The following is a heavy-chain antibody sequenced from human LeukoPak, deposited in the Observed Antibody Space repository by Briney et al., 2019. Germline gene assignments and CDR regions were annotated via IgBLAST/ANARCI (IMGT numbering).Heavy chain of an antibody. V-gene: IGHV4-59*01. J-gene: IGHJ4*02. D-gene: IGHD4-17*01. CDR1: GGSISTYY. CDR3: ARETTVTGHFDY. CDR2: IYYSGST. Sequence: SETLSLTCTVSGGSISTYYWSWIRQPPGKGLEWIGYIYYSGSTNYNPSLKSRVTISVDKSKNLFSLKLSSVTAADTAVYYCARETTVTGHFDYWGQGTLVTVPS.